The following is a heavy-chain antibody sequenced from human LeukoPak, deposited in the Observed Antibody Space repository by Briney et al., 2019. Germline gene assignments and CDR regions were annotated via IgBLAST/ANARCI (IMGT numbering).Heavy chain of an antibody. D-gene: IGHD2-2*01. J-gene: IGHJ3*02. CDR3: AVVPAANDAFDI. CDR1: GGSISSYY. V-gene: IGHV4-4*07. CDR2: IYTSGST. Sequence: PSETLSLTCTVSGGSISSYYWSWIRQPAGKGLEWIGRIYTSGSTNCNPSLKSRATMSVDTSKNQFSLKLSSVTAADTAVYYCAVVPAANDAFDIWGQGTMVTVSS.